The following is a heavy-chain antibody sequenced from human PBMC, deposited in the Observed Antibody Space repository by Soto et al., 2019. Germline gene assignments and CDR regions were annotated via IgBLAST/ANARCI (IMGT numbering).Heavy chain of an antibody. J-gene: IGHJ4*02. V-gene: IGHV3-48*01. CDR3: ARGTAVAGFDY. CDR2: ISSTSSTI. D-gene: IGHD6-19*01. CDR1: GFTFSSYS. Sequence: GGSLRLSCAASGFTFSSYSMNWVRQAPGKGLEWVSYISSTSSTIYYADSVEGRFTISRDNAKSSLYLQMNSLRAEDTAVYYCARGTAVAGFDYWGQGTLVTVSS.